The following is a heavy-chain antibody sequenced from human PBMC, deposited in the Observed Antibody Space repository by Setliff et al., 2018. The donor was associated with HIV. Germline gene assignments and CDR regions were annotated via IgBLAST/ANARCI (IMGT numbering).Heavy chain of an antibody. CDR3: ARGRTAGYTYNYGY. J-gene: IGHJ4*02. D-gene: IGHD3-16*01. CDR2: INPTGDIT. V-gene: IGHV1-46*01. CDR1: GFTFSSDY. Sequence: ASVKVSCKASGFTFSSDYMHWVRQAPGQGLEWMGLINPTGDITFYPQKFQARVTMTRDSSTSTVYLELRSLRSEDTAVYFCARGRTAGYTYNYGYWGQGTLVTVSS.